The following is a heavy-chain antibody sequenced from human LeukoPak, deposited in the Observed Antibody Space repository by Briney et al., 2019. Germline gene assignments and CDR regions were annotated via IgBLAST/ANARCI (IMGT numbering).Heavy chain of an antibody. J-gene: IGHJ3*02. Sequence: PGGSLRLSCAASGFTFRDYSMNWVRQAPGKGLEWVSYISSSSTTIYYADSVKGRFTISRDDAKNSLYLQMNSLRDEDTAVYYCARGASRAFDIWGQGTMVIVSS. CDR3: ARGASRAFDI. CDR2: ISSSSTTI. V-gene: IGHV3-48*02. CDR1: GFTFRDYS.